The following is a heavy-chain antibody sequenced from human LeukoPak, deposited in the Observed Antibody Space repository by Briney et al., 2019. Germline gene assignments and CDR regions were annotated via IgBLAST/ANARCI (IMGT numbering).Heavy chain of an antibody. Sequence: SETLSLTCIVSGGSISSSIYYWAWVRQPPGKGLEWIGTVFYNGATQYSPSLRSRVTISIDTSKNQFSLKLSSVTAADTAVYYCARYTRGRNGMDVWGQGTTVTVSS. J-gene: IGHJ6*02. D-gene: IGHD1-26*01. CDR2: VFYNGAT. CDR3: ARYTRGRNGMDV. CDR1: GGSISSSIYY. V-gene: IGHV4-39*07.